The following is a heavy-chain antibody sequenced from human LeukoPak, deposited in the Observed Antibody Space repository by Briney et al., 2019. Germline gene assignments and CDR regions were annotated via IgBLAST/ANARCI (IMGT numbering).Heavy chain of an antibody. CDR1: GYTFTSYG. V-gene: IGHV1-18*01. CDR2: ISAYNGNT. CDR3: ASSGYYDFWSGYSDI. Sequence: ASVKVSCKASGYTFTSYGISRVRQAPGQGLEWMGWISAYNGNTNYAQKLQGRVTMTTDTSTSTAYMELRSLRSDDTAVYYCASSGYYDFWSGYSDIWGQGTMVTVSS. J-gene: IGHJ3*02. D-gene: IGHD3-3*01.